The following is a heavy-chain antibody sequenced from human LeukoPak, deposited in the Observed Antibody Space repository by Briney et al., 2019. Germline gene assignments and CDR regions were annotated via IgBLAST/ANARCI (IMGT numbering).Heavy chain of an antibody. CDR3: ARDPRENWGSEYSFFDP. J-gene: IGHJ5*02. V-gene: IGHV3-7*01. CDR2: IKQDGSEK. Sequence: PGGSLRLPCAASGFTFSSYWMSWVRQTPGKGLEWVANIKQDGSEKNYVDSVKGRFTISRDNAKNSLYLQMNSLRAEDTAVYYCARDPRENWGSEYSFFDPWGQGTLVTVSS. D-gene: IGHD7-27*01. CDR1: GFTFSSYW.